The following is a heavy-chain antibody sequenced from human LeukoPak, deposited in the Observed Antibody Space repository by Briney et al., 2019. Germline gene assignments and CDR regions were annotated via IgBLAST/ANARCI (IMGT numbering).Heavy chain of an antibody. CDR2: INHSGST. D-gene: IGHD3-10*01. J-gene: IGHJ4*02. Sequence: SETLSLTCAVYGGSFSGYYWSWIRQPPGKGLEWIGEINHSGSTNYNPSLKSRVTISVDTSKNQFSLKLSSVTAADTAVYYCARRRDGTHYYGSGSYYNGFDYWGQGTLVTVSS. CDR3: ARRRDGTHYYGSGSYYNGFDY. V-gene: IGHV4-34*01. CDR1: GGSFSGYY.